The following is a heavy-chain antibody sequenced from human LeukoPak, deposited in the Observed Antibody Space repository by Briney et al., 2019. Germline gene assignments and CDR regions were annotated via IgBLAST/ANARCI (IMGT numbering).Heavy chain of an antibody. CDR3: AKDLALVSGWYGTFDY. D-gene: IGHD6-19*01. J-gene: IGHJ4*02. CDR1: GFTFSSYW. CDR2: IKQDGSEK. Sequence: GGSLRLSCAASGFTFSSYWMSWVRQAPGKGLEWVANIKQDGSEKYYVDSVKGRFTISRDNAKNSLYLQMNSLRAEDTAVYYCAKDLALVSGWYGTFDYWGQGTLVTVSS. V-gene: IGHV3-7*03.